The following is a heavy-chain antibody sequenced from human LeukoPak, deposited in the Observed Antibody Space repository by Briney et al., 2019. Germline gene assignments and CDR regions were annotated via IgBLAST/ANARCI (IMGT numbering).Heavy chain of an antibody. CDR3: AKGSVVVVAAVDFGY. D-gene: IGHD2-15*01. J-gene: IGHJ4*02. V-gene: IGHV3-9*01. CDR1: GFTFDDYA. CDR2: ISWNSGSI. Sequence: GRSLRLSCAASGFTFDDYAMHWVRQAPGKGLEWVSGISWNSGSIGYADSVMGRFTISRDNAKNSLYLQMNSLRAEDTALYYCAKGSVVVVAAVDFGYWGQGTLVTVSS.